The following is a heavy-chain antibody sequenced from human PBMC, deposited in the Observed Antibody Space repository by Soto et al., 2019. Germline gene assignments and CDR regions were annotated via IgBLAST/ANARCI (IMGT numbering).Heavy chain of an antibody. J-gene: IGHJ4*02. D-gene: IGHD4-4*01. CDR2: INHSGST. V-gene: IGHV4-38-2*02. CDR3: ARGQGAVTQAITYDY. CDR1: GEYISSGYH. Sequence: PETLSLTCTVSGEYISSGYHWAWIRQPPGKGLEWIGEINHSGSTNYNPSLKSRVTISVDTSKNQFSLKLSSVTAADTAVYYCARGQGAVTQAITYDYWFPTPLASVS.